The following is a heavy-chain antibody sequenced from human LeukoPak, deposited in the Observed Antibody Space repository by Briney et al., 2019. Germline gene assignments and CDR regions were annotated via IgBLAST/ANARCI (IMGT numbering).Heavy chain of an antibody. CDR2: ISDSGST. V-gene: IGHV4-59*08. D-gene: IGHD3-10*01. CDR3: ARHYGP. CDR1: GVSMNNYY. Sequence: TSETLSLTCTVSGVSMNNYYWSWLRQAPGKGLEWIGYISDSGSTNYNPSLRSRVTISVDTSKNQFSLKLNSVTAADTAVYYCARHYGPWGQGTLVTVSS. J-gene: IGHJ5*02.